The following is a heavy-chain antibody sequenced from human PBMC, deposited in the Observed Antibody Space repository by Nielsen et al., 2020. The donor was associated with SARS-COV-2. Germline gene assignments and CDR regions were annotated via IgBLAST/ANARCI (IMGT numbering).Heavy chain of an antibody. Sequence: GESLKISCAASGFTFSSLWMSWVRQVPGKGLEWVADINPDGSEKFYVDSVKGRFTISRDNAKNSLDLQMNSLRDEDTAVYYCARDLELLTNYYALDYWGQGTLVTVSS. J-gene: IGHJ4*02. CDR2: INPDGSEK. V-gene: IGHV3-7*01. CDR3: ARDLELLTNYYALDY. CDR1: GFTFSSLW. D-gene: IGHD3-9*01.